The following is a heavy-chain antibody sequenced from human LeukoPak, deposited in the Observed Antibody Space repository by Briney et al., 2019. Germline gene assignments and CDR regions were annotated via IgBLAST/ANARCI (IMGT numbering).Heavy chain of an antibody. Sequence: RPGGSLRLSCAASGFTFKNAWMSWVRQAPGKGLEWLGRIKSNADGGTIDYAAPVKGRFTISRDDSEKMLFLQMNSLITEDTAVYHCTTDLRWYNIWYAGYWGQGTLVTASS. D-gene: IGHD1-14*01. V-gene: IGHV3-15*01. CDR2: IKSNADGGTI. CDR1: GFTFKNAW. CDR3: TTDLRWYNIWYAGY. J-gene: IGHJ4*02.